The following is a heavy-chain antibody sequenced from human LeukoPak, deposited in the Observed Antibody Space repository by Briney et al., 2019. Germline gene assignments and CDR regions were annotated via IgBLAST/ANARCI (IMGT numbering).Heavy chain of an antibody. CDR2: ISWNSGSI. CDR1: GFTFDDYA. J-gene: IGHJ4*02. D-gene: IGHD2-21*02. Sequence: GGSLRLSCAASGFTFDDYAMHWVRQAPGKGLEWVSGISWNSGSIGYADSVKGRFTISRDNAKNSLYLQMNSLRAEDTALYYCAKDHCGGDCFNFDYWGQGTLVTVSS. CDR3: AKDHCGGDCFNFDY. V-gene: IGHV3-9*01.